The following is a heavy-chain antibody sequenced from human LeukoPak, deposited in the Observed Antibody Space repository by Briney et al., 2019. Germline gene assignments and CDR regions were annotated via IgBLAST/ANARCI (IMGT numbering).Heavy chain of an antibody. J-gene: IGHJ4*02. CDR3: AKGLRYDYVWGSYRYSFDY. CDR2: IRYDGSNK. V-gene: IGHV3-30*02. Sequence: GGSLRLSCAASGFTFSSYGMHWVRQAPGKGLEWVAFIRYDGSNKYYADSVKGRFTISRDNSKNTLYLQMNSLRAEDTAVYYCAKGLRYDYVWGSYRYSFDYWGQGTLVTVSS. CDR1: GFTFSSYG. D-gene: IGHD3-16*02.